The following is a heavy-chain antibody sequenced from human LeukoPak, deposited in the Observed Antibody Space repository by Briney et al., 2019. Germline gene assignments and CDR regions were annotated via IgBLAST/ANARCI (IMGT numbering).Heavy chain of an antibody. CDR3: ARDIYYYDSSAYYYFDY. V-gene: IGHV1-18*01. CDR1: GYTFSSFG. J-gene: IGHJ4*02. CDR2: ISAYNGNT. Sequence: ASVKVSCKASGYTFSSFGISWVRQAPGQGLEWMGWISAYNGNTKYAQKLQGRVTMTTDTSTSTAYMELRNLRSDDTAIYYCARDIYYYDSSAYYYFDYWGQGTLVTVSS. D-gene: IGHD3-22*01.